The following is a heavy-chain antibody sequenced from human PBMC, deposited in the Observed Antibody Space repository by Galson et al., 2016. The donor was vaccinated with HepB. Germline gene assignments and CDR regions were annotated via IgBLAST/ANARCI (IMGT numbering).Heavy chain of an antibody. CDR3: ARVVIRRGYDLDY. CDR2: IKKDGSEK. V-gene: IGHV3-7*04. Sequence: SLRLSCAASGFTFSNYWMSWVRQAPGKGPEWVANIKKDGSEKYYLDSVKGRSTISRDNAKNTRYLQMNSLRAEDTAVSYCARVVIRRGYDLDYWGQGTLVTVSS. J-gene: IGHJ4*02. CDR1: GFTFSNYW. D-gene: IGHD5-12*01.